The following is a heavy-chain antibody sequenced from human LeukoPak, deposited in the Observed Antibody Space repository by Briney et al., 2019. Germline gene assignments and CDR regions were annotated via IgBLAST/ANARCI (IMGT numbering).Heavy chain of an antibody. CDR2: INHSGST. D-gene: IGHD1-20*01. CDR1: GGSFSGFY. J-gene: IGHJ5*02. Sequence: TSETLSLTCAVYGGSFSGFYWSWIRHSPGKGLEWIGEINHSGSTNYNPSLKSRVAISVDASKDQFSLKLSSVTAADTAVYYCARESRRTYWYNWNPEPSVRWFDPWGQGTLVTVSS. V-gene: IGHV4-34*01. CDR3: ARESRRTYWYNWNPEPSVRWFDP.